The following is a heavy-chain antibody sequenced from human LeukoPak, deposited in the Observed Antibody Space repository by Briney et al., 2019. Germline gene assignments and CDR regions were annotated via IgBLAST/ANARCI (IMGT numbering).Heavy chain of an antibody. Sequence: SETLSLTCTVSGGSISSYYWSWIRQPAGKGLEWIGRIYTSGSTNYNPSLKSRVTMSVDTSKNQLSLKLSSVTAADTAVYYCARDLGYSSSWYYFDYWGQGTLVTVSS. J-gene: IGHJ4*02. V-gene: IGHV4-4*07. CDR3: ARDLGYSSSWYYFDY. CDR2: IYTSGST. D-gene: IGHD6-13*01. CDR1: GGSISSYY.